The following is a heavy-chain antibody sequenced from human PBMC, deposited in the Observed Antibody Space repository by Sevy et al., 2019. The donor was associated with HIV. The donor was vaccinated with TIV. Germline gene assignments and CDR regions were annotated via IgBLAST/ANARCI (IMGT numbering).Heavy chain of an antibody. Sequence: GGSLRLSCAASGFTFSSYSMNWVRQAPGKGLEWVSYISSSSSTIYYADFVKGRFTISRDNAKNSLYLQMNSLRAEDTAVYYCARYVGIAVAGTGGDAFDIWGQGTMVTVSS. CDR2: ISSSSSTI. CDR1: GFTFSSYS. V-gene: IGHV3-48*01. J-gene: IGHJ3*02. D-gene: IGHD6-19*01. CDR3: ARYVGIAVAGTGGDAFDI.